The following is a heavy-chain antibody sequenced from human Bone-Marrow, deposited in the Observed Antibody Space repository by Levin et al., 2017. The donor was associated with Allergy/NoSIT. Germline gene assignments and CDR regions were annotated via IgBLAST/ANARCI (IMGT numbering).Heavy chain of an antibody. V-gene: IGHV4-4*02. J-gene: IGHJ4*02. Sequence: SETLSLTCAVSGGSISSSNWWSWVRQPPGKGLEWIGEIYHSGRTNYNPSLKSRVTISVDKSKNQFSQKLSSVTAADTAVYYCARVSYGYYDILTGYYSPPSLFDYWGQGTLVTVSS. D-gene: IGHD3-9*01. CDR1: GGSISSSNW. CDR3: ARVSYGYYDILTGYYSPPSLFDY. CDR2: IYHSGRT.